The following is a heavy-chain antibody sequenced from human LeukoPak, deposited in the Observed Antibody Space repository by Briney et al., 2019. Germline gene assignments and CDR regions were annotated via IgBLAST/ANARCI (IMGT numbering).Heavy chain of an antibody. CDR2: IYYSGST. Sequence: SETLSLTCPVSGGSISSYYWSWIRQPPGKGLGWVGYIYYSGSTNYNPSLKSRVTISVDTSKNQFSLKLSSVTAADTAVYYCARLYCSGGSCYPLRWGQGTLVTVSS. J-gene: IGHJ4*02. V-gene: IGHV4-59*01. D-gene: IGHD2-15*01. CDR3: ARLYCSGGSCYPLR. CDR1: GGSISSYY.